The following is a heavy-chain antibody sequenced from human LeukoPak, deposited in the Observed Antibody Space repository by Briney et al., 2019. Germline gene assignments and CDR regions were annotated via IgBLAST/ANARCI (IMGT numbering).Heavy chain of an antibody. CDR2: IRYDGSNK. CDR3: AKGPAVTTVDY. CDR1: GFTFSSYG. J-gene: IGHJ4*02. D-gene: IGHD4-17*01. Sequence: PGGSLRLSCAASGFTFSSYGMHWVRQAPGKGLEWVAFIRYDGSNKYYADSVKGRFTISRDNSKSTLYLQMNSLRAEDTAVYYCAKGPAVTTVDYWGQGTLVTVSS. V-gene: IGHV3-30*02.